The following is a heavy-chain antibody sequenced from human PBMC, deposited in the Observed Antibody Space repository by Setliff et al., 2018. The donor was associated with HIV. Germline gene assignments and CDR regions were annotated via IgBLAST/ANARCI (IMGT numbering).Heavy chain of an antibody. CDR3: AILDVDTTMVIYYGMDV. D-gene: IGHD5-18*01. CDR2: ISSSGSTV. Sequence: TGGSLRLSCAASGFTFSSYEMNWVRQAPGKGLEWVSYISSSGSTVYYADSAKGRFTISRDNAKNSLYLQMNSLRAEDTAVYYCAILDVDTTMVIYYGMDVWGQGTTVTVSS. V-gene: IGHV3-48*03. J-gene: IGHJ6*02. CDR1: GFTFSSYE.